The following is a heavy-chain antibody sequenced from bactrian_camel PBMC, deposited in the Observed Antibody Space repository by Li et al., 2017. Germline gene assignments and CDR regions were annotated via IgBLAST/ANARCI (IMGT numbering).Heavy chain of an antibody. J-gene: IGHJ4*01. D-gene: IGHD2*01. V-gene: IGHV3S26*01. CDR2: IDSDGST. Sequence: QVQLVESGGGSVQAGGSLRLSCAFSGYTYSSYCMGWFRQAPGKEREGVAAIDSDGSTSYADSVKGRFAISQDNAKNTTYLQMNSLKPDDTAMYYCAAGARWYCSGGRCSCEKTNYWGQGTQVTVS. CDR1: GYTYSSYC. CDR3: AAGARWYCSGGRCSCEKTNY.